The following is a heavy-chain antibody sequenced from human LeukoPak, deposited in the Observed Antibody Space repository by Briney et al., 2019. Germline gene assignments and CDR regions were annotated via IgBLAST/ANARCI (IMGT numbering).Heavy chain of an antibody. D-gene: IGHD3-22*01. CDR2: ISGSGGST. J-gene: IGHJ3*02. V-gene: IGHV3-23*01. CDR3: AKGYYDSSGNAFDI. Sequence: GGSLRLSCAASGFTFSNAWMSWVRQAPGKGLEWVSAISGSGGSTYYADSVKGRFTISRDNSKNTLYLQMNSLRAEDTAVYYCAKGYYDSSGNAFDIWGQGTMVAVSS. CDR1: GFTFSNAW.